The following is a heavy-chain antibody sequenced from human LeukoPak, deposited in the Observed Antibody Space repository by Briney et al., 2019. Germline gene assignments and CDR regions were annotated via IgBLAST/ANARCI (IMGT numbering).Heavy chain of an antibody. CDR2: ISYDGSNK. CDR3: ARDLLSIYYYYYMDV. CDR1: GFTFSSYA. D-gene: IGHD4-11*01. V-gene: IGHV3-30-3*01. Sequence: GRSLRLSCAASGFTFSSYAMHWVRQAPGKGLEWVAVISYDGSNKYYADSVKGRFTISRDNSKNTLYLQMNSLRAEDTAVYYCARDLLSIYYYYYMDVWGKGTTVTVSS. J-gene: IGHJ6*03.